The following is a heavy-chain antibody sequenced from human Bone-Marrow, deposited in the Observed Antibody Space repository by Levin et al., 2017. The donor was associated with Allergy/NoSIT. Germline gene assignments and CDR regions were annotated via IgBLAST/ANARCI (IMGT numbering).Heavy chain of an antibody. Sequence: SVKVSCKASGGTFSSYAISWVRQAPGQGLEWMGGIIPIFGTANYEQKFQGRVTITADESTSTAYMELSSLRSEDTAVYYCARAVTIFGVAPVYGMDVWGQGTTVTVSS. V-gene: IGHV1-69*13. CDR3: ARAVTIFGVAPVYGMDV. J-gene: IGHJ6*02. D-gene: IGHD3-3*01. CDR1: GGTFSSYA. CDR2: IIPIFGTA.